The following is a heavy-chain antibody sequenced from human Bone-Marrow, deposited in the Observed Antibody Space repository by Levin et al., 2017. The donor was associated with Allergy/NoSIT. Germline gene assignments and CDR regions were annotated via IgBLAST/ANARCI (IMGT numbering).Heavy chain of an antibody. CDR1: GFTFSTYA. Sequence: PGGSLRLSCSASGFTFSTYAMHWVRQAPGKAMEHISAISHNGDGTYYTGSVKGRFTISRDNSKNMLFLQMSSLGPEDTALYYCVRFVDTSIVGGRWFDPWGQGTLVTVSS. CDR2: ISHNGDGT. J-gene: IGHJ5*02. V-gene: IGHV3-64D*06. D-gene: IGHD3-3*01. CDR3: VRFVDTSIVGGRWFDP.